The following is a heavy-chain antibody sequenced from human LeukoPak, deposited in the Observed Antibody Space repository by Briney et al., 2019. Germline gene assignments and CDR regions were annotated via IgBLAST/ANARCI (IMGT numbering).Heavy chain of an antibody. J-gene: IGHJ1*01. CDR2: IRYDGSNK. CDR1: GFTFSSYA. CDR3: AKDDSGSYLEYFQH. Sequence: GGSLRLSCAASGFTFSSYAMHWVRQAPGKGLEWVALIRYDGSNKYYAASVKGRFTISRDNSKNTLYLQMNSLRAEDTAVYYCAKDDSGSYLEYFQHWGQGTLVTVSS. V-gene: IGHV3-30*02. D-gene: IGHD1-26*01.